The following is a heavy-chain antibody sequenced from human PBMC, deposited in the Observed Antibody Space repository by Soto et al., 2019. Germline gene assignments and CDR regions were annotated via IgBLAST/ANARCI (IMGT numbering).Heavy chain of an antibody. CDR3: ARESAGSPFDY. D-gene: IGHD3-10*01. CDR1: GGSISSYY. Sequence: SEPLSLTCTVSGGSISSYYWSWIRQPPGKGLEWIGYIYYSGSTNYNPSLKSRVTISVDTSKNQFSLKLSSVTAADTAVYYCARESAGSPFDYWGQGTLVTVSS. CDR2: IYYSGST. V-gene: IGHV4-59*01. J-gene: IGHJ4*02.